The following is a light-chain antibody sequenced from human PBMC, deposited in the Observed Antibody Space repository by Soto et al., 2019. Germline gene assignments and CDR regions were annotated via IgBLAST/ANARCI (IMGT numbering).Light chain of an antibody. CDR3: QQYKSSST. J-gene: IGKJ1*01. CDR1: ESGRNW. Sequence: IQMTQSRSTLSASVGDRVVITGRANESGRNWLAWYQRKPGRVRNLLIYDASNWESGGPSRFSGSGSRTDSPPTISRLQPDDFANYYRQQYKSSSTFGQGTKVDIK. CDR2: DAS. V-gene: IGKV1-5*01.